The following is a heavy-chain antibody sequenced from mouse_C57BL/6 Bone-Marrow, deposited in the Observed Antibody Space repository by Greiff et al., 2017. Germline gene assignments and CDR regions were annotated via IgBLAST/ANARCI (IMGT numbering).Heavy chain of an antibody. V-gene: IGHV5-9*01. CDR3: SRRVTTVLATKYFDV. Sequence: EVHLVESGGCLVKPGGSLKLSCAASGFTFSSYTMSWVRQTPEKRLQWVAAISGGGGNTYYPDSVKGRFTISRDNDKNILYLQMSSLRSEDTALYYCSRRVTTVLATKYFDVWGTGTTVTVSS. CDR1: GFTFSSYT. CDR2: ISGGGGNT. J-gene: IGHJ1*03. D-gene: IGHD1-1*01.